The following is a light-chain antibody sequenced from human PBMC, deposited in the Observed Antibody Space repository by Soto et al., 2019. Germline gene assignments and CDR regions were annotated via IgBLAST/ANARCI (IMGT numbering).Light chain of an antibody. CDR1: QSINRH. CDR3: QQRSNWPTVT. Sequence: EIVLTQSPATLSLSPGERATLSCGGSQSINRHLAWYRQKPGQAPRLLIYDASNRATGIPASFSGSGSATDFTLPISSLETEDFGAYYCQQRSNWPTVTFGGGTKVDIK. V-gene: IGKV3-11*01. CDR2: DAS. J-gene: IGKJ4*01.